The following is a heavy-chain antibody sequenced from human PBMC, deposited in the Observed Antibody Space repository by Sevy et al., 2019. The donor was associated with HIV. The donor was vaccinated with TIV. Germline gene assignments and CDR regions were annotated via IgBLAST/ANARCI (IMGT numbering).Heavy chain of an antibody. CDR2: IYYNVRI. CDR1: GGSVSSDTYY. Sequence: PETLSLTCTVSGGSVSSDTYYWTWIRQPPGKGLEFIGYIYYNVRINYNPSLKSRVTISVDTSKNQFSLKVTSVTAADTAVYYCTRVGGLTDYGMDVWGQGTTVTVSS. CDR3: TRVGGLTDYGMDV. V-gene: IGHV4-61*01. D-gene: IGHD1-26*01. J-gene: IGHJ6*02.